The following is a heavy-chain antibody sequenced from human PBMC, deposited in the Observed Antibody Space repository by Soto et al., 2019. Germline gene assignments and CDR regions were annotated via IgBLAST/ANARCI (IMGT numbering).Heavy chain of an antibody. CDR1: GYTFTSYC. V-gene: IGHV1-18*01. Sequence: ASVKVSCKASGYTFTSYCISWGRQGPGQGLEWMGWISAYNGNTNYAQKLQCRVTMSTDTSTSTAYMELKSLRSDDTAVYYPARPRYDFWSGYSPREYWGQGTMVTVSS. J-gene: IGHJ4*02. D-gene: IGHD3-3*01. CDR3: ARPRYDFWSGYSPREY. CDR2: ISAYNGNT.